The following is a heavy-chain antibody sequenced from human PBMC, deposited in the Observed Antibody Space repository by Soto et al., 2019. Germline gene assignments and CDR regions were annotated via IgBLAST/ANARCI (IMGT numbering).Heavy chain of an antibody. Sequence: QITLKESGPTLVKPTQTLTLTCTFSGFSLSTSGVGVGWIRQPPGKALEWLALIYWDDDKSYSPSLKSRLTITKATSKSQVVLTMTNVGPVDTATYYWAHRRDCSGGSCYRAGFDYWGQGTMVTVSS. CDR3: AHRRDCSGGSCYRAGFDY. V-gene: IGHV2-5*02. D-gene: IGHD2-15*01. J-gene: IGHJ4*02. CDR1: GFSLSTSGVG. CDR2: IYWDDDK.